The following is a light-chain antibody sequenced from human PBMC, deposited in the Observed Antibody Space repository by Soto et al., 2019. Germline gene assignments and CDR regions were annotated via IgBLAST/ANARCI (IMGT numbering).Light chain of an antibody. Sequence: DIQMTQSPSSLSASVGDRVPITCRASQSISSYLNWYQQKPGKAPKLLIYAASSLQGGVPSRFSGSGSGTDFTLTISSLQPEDFATYYCQQSYSTPLTFGGGTKVDIK. V-gene: IGKV1-39*01. CDR1: QSISSY. CDR2: AAS. J-gene: IGKJ4*01. CDR3: QQSYSTPLT.